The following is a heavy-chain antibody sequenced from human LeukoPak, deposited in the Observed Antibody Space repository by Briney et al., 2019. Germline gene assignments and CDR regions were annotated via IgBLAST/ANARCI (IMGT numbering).Heavy chain of an antibody. Sequence: ASVKVSCKASGYTFNRYYVHWVRQAPGQGLEWMGIINPSGGGTRYAQKFQDRITMTWDTSTSTVYMELSSLRSEDTAVYYCERDSHMVRGGSIDAFGFWGQGTMVTVSS. CDR2: INPSGGGT. D-gene: IGHD3-10*01. CDR1: GYTFNRYY. J-gene: IGHJ3*01. V-gene: IGHV1-46*02. CDR3: ERDSHMVRGGSIDAFGF.